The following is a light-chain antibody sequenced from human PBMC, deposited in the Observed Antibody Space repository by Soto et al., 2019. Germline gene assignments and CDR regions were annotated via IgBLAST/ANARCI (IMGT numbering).Light chain of an antibody. Sequence: EIVLTQSPGTLSLSPGERASISCRASESVSSSYLAWYQQKPGQAPRLLIYSASSRATGIPYRFSGSGSGTDFTLTIGSLEPEDFAVYYCQQYGSSPLTFGQGTKVDIK. J-gene: IGKJ1*01. CDR2: SAS. CDR3: QQYGSSPLT. CDR1: ESVSSSY. V-gene: IGKV3-20*01.